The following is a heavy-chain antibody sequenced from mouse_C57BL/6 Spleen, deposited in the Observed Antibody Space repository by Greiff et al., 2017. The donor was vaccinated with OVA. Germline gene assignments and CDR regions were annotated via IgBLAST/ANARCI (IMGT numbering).Heavy chain of an antibody. D-gene: IGHD2-12*01. J-gene: IGHJ3*01. Sequence: QVQLKQSGAELVRPGASVTLSCKASGYTFTDYEMHWVKQTPVHGLEWIGAIDPETGGTAYNQKFKGKAILTADKSSSTAYMELRSLTSEDSAVYYCTSYDGFAYWGQGTLVTVSA. CDR1: GYTFTDYE. CDR3: TSYDGFAY. V-gene: IGHV1-15*01. CDR2: IDPETGGT.